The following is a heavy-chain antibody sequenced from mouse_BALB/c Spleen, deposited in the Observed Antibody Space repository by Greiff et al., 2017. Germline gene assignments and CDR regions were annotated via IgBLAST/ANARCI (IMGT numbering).Heavy chain of an antibody. CDR3: TRERYDDYAMDY. J-gene: IGHJ4*01. V-gene: IGHV1-5*01. D-gene: IGHD2-3*01. CDR1: GYSFTSYW. Sequence: VQLQQSGTVLARPGASVKMSCKASGYSFTSYWMHWVKQRPGQGLEWIGAIYPGNSDTSYNQKFKGKAKLTAVTSASTAYMELSSLTNEDSAVYYCTRERYDDYAMDYWGQGTSVTVSS. CDR2: IYPGNSDT.